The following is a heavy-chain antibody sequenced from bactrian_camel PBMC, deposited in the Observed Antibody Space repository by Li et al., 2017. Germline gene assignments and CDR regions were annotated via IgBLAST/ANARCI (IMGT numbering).Heavy chain of an antibody. J-gene: IGHJ4*01. CDR2: IFMNGTT. CDR1: GYTRSGYC. Sequence: HVQLVESGGGSVQAGGSLRLSCAASGYTRSGYCMGWFRQAPGKEREGVALIFMNGTTEYADPVQGRFSISRDNAKETLDLQMNNLKPEDAGLYRCVAESLCAWLGTTEGYFGQGTQVTVS. V-gene: IGHV3S6*01. D-gene: IGHD3*01.